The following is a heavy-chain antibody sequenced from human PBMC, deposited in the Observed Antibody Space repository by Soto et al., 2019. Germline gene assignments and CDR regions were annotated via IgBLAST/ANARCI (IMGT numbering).Heavy chain of an antibody. CDR3: ARTNSVSYRYYFDY. CDR1: GGSFSGYY. V-gene: IGHV4-34*01. J-gene: IGHJ4*02. CDR2: INHSGST. D-gene: IGHD1-26*01. Sequence: QVQLQQWGAGLLKPSETLSLTCAVYGGSFSGYYWSWIRQPPGKGLEWIGEINHSGSTNYNPSLKSRVTMSVDRSKNQFSLKLSSGTAADTAVYYCARTNSVSYRYYFDYWGQGTLVTVSS.